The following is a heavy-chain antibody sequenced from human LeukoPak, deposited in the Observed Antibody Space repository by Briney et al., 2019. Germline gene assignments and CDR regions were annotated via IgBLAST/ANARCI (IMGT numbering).Heavy chain of an antibody. Sequence: GASVKVSCKASGGTFSSYAISWVRQAPGQGLEWMGRIIPILGIANYAQKFQGRVTITADKSTSTAYMELSSLRSEDTAVYYCARGTISAGFRFDYWGQGTLVTVSS. V-gene: IGHV1-69*04. D-gene: IGHD2-2*01. J-gene: IGHJ4*02. CDR2: IIPILGIA. CDR3: ARGTISAGFRFDY. CDR1: GGTFSSYA.